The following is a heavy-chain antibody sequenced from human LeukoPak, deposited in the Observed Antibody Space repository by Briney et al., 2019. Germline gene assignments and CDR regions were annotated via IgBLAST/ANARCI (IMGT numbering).Heavy chain of an antibody. CDR3: ARHDYNTGSGSYILDY. Sequence: SETLSLTCTVSGGSISSYYWSWIRQPPGKGLEWIRYIYYSGSTNYNPSLKSRVTISVDTSKNQFSLKLSSVTAADTAVYYCARHDYNTGSGSYILDYWGQGTLVTVSS. D-gene: IGHD3-10*01. CDR1: GGSISSYY. V-gene: IGHV4-59*08. J-gene: IGHJ4*02. CDR2: IYYSGST.